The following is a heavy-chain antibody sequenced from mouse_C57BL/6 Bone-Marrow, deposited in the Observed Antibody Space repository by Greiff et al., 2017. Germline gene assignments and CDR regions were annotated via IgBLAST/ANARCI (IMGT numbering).Heavy chain of an antibody. CDR3: TRDHHGSSYDYAMDY. J-gene: IGHJ4*01. CDR1: GFTFSSYA. Sequence: EVKVVESGAGLVKPGGSLKLSCAASGFTFSSYAMSWVRQTPEKRLEWVAYISSGGDYIYYADTVKGRFTISRDNARNTLYLQMSSLKSEDTAMYYCTRDHHGSSYDYAMDYWGQGTSVTVSS. CDR2: ISSGGDYI. D-gene: IGHD1-1*01. V-gene: IGHV5-9-1*02.